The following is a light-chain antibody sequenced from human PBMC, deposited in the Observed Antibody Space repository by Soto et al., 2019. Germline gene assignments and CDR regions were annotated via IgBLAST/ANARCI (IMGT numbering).Light chain of an antibody. V-gene: IGKV3-20*01. CDR1: QSVRSSY. J-gene: IGKJ4*01. CDR3: QNYGSPLS. CDR2: GAS. Sequence: EIVLTQSPGTLSLSPGGRATLSCRASQSVRSSYLAWYQQRPGQAPRLLIFGASFRATGIPDRFSGSGSGTDFTLTISRLEPEDCAVYYCQNYGSPLSFSGGTKVEIK.